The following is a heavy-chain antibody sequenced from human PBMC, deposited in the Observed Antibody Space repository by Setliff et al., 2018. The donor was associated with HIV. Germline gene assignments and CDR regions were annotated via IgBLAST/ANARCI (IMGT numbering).Heavy chain of an antibody. CDR1: GFTVSSNY. CDR2: IYSGGTT. J-gene: IGHJ1*01. CDR3: ARELGYCSGIRCYLGYLQG. V-gene: IGHV3-66*01. D-gene: IGHD2-8*02. Sequence: GGSLRLSCAASGFTVSSNYITWVRQAPGKGLEWVSVIYSGGTTLYRESVKGRFIISRDNSKNTVYLQMNSLRAGDTAVYYCARELGYCSGIRCYLGYLQGWGQGTLVTVSS.